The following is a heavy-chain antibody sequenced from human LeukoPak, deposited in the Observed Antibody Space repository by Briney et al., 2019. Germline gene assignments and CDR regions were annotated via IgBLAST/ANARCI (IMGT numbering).Heavy chain of an antibody. J-gene: IGHJ4*02. V-gene: IGHV4-59*01. Sequence: PSETLSLTCTVSGGSISSYYWSWIRQPPGKGLEWIGCIYYSGSTNYNPSLKSRVTISVDTSKNQFSLKLSSVTAADTAVYYCARGGWLPPLVYYFDYWGQGTLVTVSS. CDR3: ARGGWLPPLVYYFDY. D-gene: IGHD5-24*01. CDR1: GGSISSYY. CDR2: IYYSGST.